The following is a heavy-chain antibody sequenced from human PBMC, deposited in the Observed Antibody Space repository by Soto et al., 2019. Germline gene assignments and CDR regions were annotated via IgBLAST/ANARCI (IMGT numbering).Heavy chain of an antibody. J-gene: IGHJ4*02. V-gene: IGHV3-30-3*01. Sequence: GGSLRLSCAASGFTFSSYAMHWVRQAPGKGLEWVAVISYDGSNKYYADSVKGRFTISRDNSKNTLYLQMNSLRAEDTAVYYCARGMDWNYGGYFDYWGQGTLVTVSS. D-gene: IGHD1-7*01. CDR2: ISYDGSNK. CDR3: ARGMDWNYGGYFDY. CDR1: GFTFSSYA.